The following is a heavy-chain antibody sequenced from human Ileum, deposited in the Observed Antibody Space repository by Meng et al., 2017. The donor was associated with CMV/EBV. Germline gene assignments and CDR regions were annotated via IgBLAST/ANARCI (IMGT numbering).Heavy chain of an antibody. Sequence: GGSLRLSCAASGFTFSSYAMHWVRQAPGKGLEWVAVISYDGSNKYYADAVKGRFTISRDNSKNTLYLQMNSLRAEDTAVYYCARAAIRLGYCSSTGFIRGGNFDYWGQGTLVTVSS. CDR1: GFTFSSYA. V-gene: IGHV3-30*04. D-gene: IGHD2-2*01. J-gene: IGHJ4*02. CDR2: ISYDGSNK. CDR3: ARAAIRLGYCSSTGFIRGGNFDY.